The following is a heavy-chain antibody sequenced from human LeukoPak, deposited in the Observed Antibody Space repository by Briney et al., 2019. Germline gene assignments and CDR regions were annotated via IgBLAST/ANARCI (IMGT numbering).Heavy chain of an antibody. Sequence: SETLSLTCTVSGGSISSSSYYWGWIRQPPGKGLEWIGSIYYSGSTYYNPSLKSRVTISVDTSKNQFSLKLSSVTAADTAVYYCARLFSGYSSGWYWFDPWGQGTLVTVSS. J-gene: IGHJ5*02. CDR2: IYYSGST. V-gene: IGHV4-39*01. CDR3: ARLFSGYSSGWYWFDP. D-gene: IGHD6-19*01. CDR1: GGSISSSSYY.